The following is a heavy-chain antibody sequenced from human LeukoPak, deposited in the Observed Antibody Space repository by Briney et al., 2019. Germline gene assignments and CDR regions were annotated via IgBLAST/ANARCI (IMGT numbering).Heavy chain of an antibody. V-gene: IGHV4-61*02. CDR2: IYTSGST. CDR1: GGSISSGGYS. J-gene: IGHJ6*03. D-gene: IGHD6-13*01. CDR3: ARESWHYYYYYYMDV. Sequence: PSETLSLTCAVSGGSISSGGYSWSWIRQPAGKGLEWIGRIYTSGSTNYNPSLKSRVTMSVDTSKNQSSLKLSSVTAADTAVYYCARESWHYYYYYYMDVWGKGTTVTISS.